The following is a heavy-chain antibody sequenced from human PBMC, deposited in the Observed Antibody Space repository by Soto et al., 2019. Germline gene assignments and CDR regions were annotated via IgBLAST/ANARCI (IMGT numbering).Heavy chain of an antibody. CDR1: GFTFSSYG. V-gene: IGHV3-33*01. J-gene: IGHJ6*02. CDR3: ARERIQLEYYYYYGMDV. CDR2: IWYDGSNK. Sequence: GGSLSLSCAASGFTFSSYGMHWVRQAPGKGLEWVAVIWYDGSNKYYADSVKGRFTISRDNSKNTLYLQMNSLRAEDTAVYYCARERIQLEYYYYYGMDVWGQGTTVTVSS. D-gene: IGHD5-18*01.